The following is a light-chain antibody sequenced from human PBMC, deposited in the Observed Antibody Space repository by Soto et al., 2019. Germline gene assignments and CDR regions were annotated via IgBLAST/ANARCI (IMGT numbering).Light chain of an antibody. CDR3: QQYVNLPYT. Sequence: DIQMTQSPTSLAASVGDRVTITCQASQDLTNYLNWYQQKPGEAPKLLIYDTTTLEEGVPTRFSGGGSGTAFTFTINGLQPEDAAKYFCQQYVNLPYTFGQGTKLEIK. CDR2: DTT. V-gene: IGKV1-33*01. J-gene: IGKJ2*01. CDR1: QDLTNY.